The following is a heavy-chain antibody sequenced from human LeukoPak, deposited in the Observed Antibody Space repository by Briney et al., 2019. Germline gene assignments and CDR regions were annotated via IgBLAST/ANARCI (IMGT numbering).Heavy chain of an antibody. CDR3: AGGRRGYSYGIYY. CDR1: GFTFSSYA. Sequence: GGSLRLSCAASGFTFSSYAMSWVRQAPGKGLEWVSVIYSGGSTYYADSVKGRFTISRDNSKNTLYLQMNSLRAEDTAVYYCAGGRRGYSYGIYYWGQGTLVTVSS. D-gene: IGHD5-18*01. CDR2: IYSGGST. J-gene: IGHJ4*02. V-gene: IGHV3-53*01.